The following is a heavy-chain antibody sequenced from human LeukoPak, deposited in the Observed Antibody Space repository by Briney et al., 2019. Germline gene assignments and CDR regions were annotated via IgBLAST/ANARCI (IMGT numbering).Heavy chain of an antibody. CDR2: IHTSGST. CDR3: ARRDISSGWSFDY. V-gene: IGHV4-4*07. J-gene: IGHJ4*02. D-gene: IGHD6-19*01. Sequence: PSETLSLTCTVSGGSISNYHWSWIRQPAGKGLEWIGQIHTSGSTNYNPPLKSRVTMSIDTTEDQVSLTIRSVTAGDTAFYLCARRDISSGWSFDYWGQGTLVTVSS. CDR1: GGSISNYH.